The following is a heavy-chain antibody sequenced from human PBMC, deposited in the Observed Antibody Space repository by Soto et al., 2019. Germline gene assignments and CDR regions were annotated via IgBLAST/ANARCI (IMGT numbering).Heavy chain of an antibody. D-gene: IGHD2-2*01. Sequence: GASVKVSCKASGGTFSSYTISWVRQAPGQGLEWMGWISANNGIANYAQKLQGRVTMTTDTSTSTAYMELRSLRSDDTAVYYCARDLDDIVVVPAALVAFDIWGQGTMVTVSS. V-gene: IGHV1-18*01. CDR1: GGTFSSYT. CDR3: ARDLDDIVVVPAALVAFDI. J-gene: IGHJ3*02. CDR2: ISANNGIA.